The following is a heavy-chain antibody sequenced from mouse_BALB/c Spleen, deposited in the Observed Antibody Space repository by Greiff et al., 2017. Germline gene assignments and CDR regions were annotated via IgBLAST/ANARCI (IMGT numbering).Heavy chain of an antibody. D-gene: IGHD1-1*02. J-gene: IGHJ4*01. CDR3: ARGLLCAMDY. V-gene: IGHV1S137*01. CDR2: ISTYYGDA. CDR1: GYTFTDYA. Sequence: QVQLQQSGAELVRPGVSVKISCKGSGYTFTDYAMHWVKQSHAKSLEWIGVISTYYGDASYNQKFKGKATMTVDKSSSTAYMELARLTSEDSAIYYCARGLLCAMDYWGQGTSVTVSS.